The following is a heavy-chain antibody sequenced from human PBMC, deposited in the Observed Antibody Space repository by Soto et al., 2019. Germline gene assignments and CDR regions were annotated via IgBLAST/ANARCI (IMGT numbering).Heavy chain of an antibody. Sequence: GGSLRLSCAASGFTFSSYEMSWVRQAPGKGLEWVSYISSSGSTIYYADSVKGRFTISSDNSKNTLYLQMNGLRADDTAVYYCAKEYSTSFDYWGQGTPVTVSS. D-gene: IGHD6-6*01. CDR2: ISSSGSTI. J-gene: IGHJ4*02. CDR3: AKEYSTSFDY. CDR1: GFTFSSYE. V-gene: IGHV3-48*03.